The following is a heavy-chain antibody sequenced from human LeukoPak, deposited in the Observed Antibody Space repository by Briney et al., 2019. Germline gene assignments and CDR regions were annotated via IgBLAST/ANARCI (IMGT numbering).Heavy chain of an antibody. V-gene: IGHV4-59*11. CDR3: VNDSYRRYFDY. CDR1: GCSISSHY. Sequence: SETLSLTCTVSGCSISSHYCSWLRQPAGKGLDWIGYIYYSGTTNYNPSLKSRVTISLHTSNNQFSLKLSSVTAAETDVYYCVNDSYRRYFDYWGQGTLVTVYS. D-gene: IGHD3-16*02. J-gene: IGHJ4*02. CDR2: IYYSGTT.